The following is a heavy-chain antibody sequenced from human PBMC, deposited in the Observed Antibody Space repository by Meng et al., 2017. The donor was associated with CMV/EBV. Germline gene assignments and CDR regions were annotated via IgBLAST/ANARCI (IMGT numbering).Heavy chain of an antibody. CDR2: IWYDGSNK. J-gene: IGHJ4*02. D-gene: IGHD2-15*01. CDR1: GFTFSSYG. V-gene: IGHV3-33*06. Sequence: GGSLRLSCAASGFTFSSYGMHWVRQAPGKGLEWVAVIWYDGSNKYYADSVKGRFTISRDNSKNTLYLQMNSLRAEGTAVYYCAKEYGRYCSGGSCYSRHWGQGTLVTVSS. CDR3: AKEYGRYCSGGSCYSRH.